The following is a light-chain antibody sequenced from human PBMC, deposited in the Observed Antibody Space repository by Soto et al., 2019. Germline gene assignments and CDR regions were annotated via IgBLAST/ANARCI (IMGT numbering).Light chain of an antibody. CDR1: QSIGSN. J-gene: IGKJ2*01. V-gene: IGKV3-15*01. CDR2: GAS. Sequence: EIVMTQSPATLSVSPGERATLSCRASQSIGSNLAWYQQKPGQGPRLLIYGASTRATGIPAWFSGSGSGTEFTLTISSLQSEDFAVYYCQQYNNWPRTFGQGTKRDIK. CDR3: QQYNNWPRT.